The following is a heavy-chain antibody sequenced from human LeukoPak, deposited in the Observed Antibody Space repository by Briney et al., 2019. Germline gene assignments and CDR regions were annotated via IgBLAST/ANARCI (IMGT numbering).Heavy chain of an antibody. CDR2: IKQDGSEK. Sequence: GGSLRLSCAASGFTFSSYWMNWVRQAPGKRLEWVANIKQDGSEKYYVDSVKGRFTVSRDNANNSLYLQMSSLRAEDTAVYYCARGRGGLLWFGEFNSWGQGTLVTVSS. D-gene: IGHD3-10*01. CDR3: ARGRGGLLWFGEFNS. J-gene: IGHJ4*02. V-gene: IGHV3-7*01. CDR1: GFTFSSYW.